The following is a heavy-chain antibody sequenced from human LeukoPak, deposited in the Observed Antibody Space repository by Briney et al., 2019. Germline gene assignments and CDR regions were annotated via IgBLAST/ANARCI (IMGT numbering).Heavy chain of an antibody. CDR2: IRFDGTSE. CDR1: GFTFSNFG. V-gene: IGHV3-30*02. J-gene: IGHJ6*04. Sequence: GGSLRLSCAASGFTFSNFGMHWVRQAPGKGLEWVAFIRFDGTSEFYADSVKARFTISRDNAKNSLYLQMNSLRAEDTAVYYCAELGITMIGGVWGKGTTVTISS. CDR3: AELGITMIGGV. D-gene: IGHD3-10*02.